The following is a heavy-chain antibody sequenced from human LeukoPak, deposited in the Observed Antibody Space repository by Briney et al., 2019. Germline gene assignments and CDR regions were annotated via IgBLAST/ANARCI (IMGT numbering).Heavy chain of an antibody. CDR2: IDTDGSTT. J-gene: IGHJ4*02. Sequence: GGSLSLSCAASGFTFSSSWMHWVRHAPGKGLIWVSHIDTDGSTTAYADSVKGRFTNSRDNAKNTLYLQMSSLRAEDTAVYYCARGGGYNALDYSGQGILVTVSS. D-gene: IGHD5-24*01. CDR1: GFTFSSSW. CDR3: ARGGGYNALDY. V-gene: IGHV3-74*01.